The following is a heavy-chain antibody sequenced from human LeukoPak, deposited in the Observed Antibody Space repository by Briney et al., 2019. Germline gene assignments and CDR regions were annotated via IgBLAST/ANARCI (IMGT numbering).Heavy chain of an antibody. CDR1: GFTFSSYA. D-gene: IGHD2-2*01. CDR2: ISGSGGST. CDR3: AKDAPVNIVVVPAANS. J-gene: IGHJ4*02. V-gene: IGHV3-23*01. Sequence: GGSLRLSCAASGFTFSSYAMSWVRQAPGKGLEWVSAISGSGGSTYYADSVKGRFTISRDNSKNRLYLQMNSLRAEDTAVYYCAKDAPVNIVVVPAANSWGQGTLVTVSS.